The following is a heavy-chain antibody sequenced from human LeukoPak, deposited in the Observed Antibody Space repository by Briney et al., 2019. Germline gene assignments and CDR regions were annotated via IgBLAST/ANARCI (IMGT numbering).Heavy chain of an antibody. D-gene: IGHD3-22*01. CDR2: IVVGSGNT. J-gene: IGHJ3*02. Sequence: TSVTVSFKASGFTSTSSAMQWVRQARGQRLEWIGWIVVGSGNTNYAQKFQESVTITRDISTSTAYMELSSLRSEDTAVYYCAAEDYYDSSGRDFDIWGQGTMVTVSS. CDR1: GFTSTSSA. CDR3: AAEDYYDSSGRDFDI. V-gene: IGHV1-58*02.